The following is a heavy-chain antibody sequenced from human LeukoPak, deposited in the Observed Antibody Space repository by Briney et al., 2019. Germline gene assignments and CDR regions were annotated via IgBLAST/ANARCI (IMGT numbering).Heavy chain of an antibody. CDR1: GFTFGDYA. J-gene: IGHJ4*02. V-gene: IGHV3-49*04. Sequence: PGGSLRLSCTASGFTFGDYAMSWVRQAPGKGLEWVGFIRSKAYGGTTEYAASVKGRFTISRDDSKSIAYLQMNSLKTEDTAVYYCTRGESYLDYWGQGTLVTVSS. CDR2: IRSKAYGGTT. CDR3: TRGESYLDY.